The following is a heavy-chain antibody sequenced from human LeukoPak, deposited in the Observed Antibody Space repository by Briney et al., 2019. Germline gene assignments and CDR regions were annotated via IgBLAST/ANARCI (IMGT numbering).Heavy chain of an antibody. V-gene: IGHV3-53*01. CDR3: ARGAVSFLGIAAAGRFDY. CDR2: IYSGCST. Sequence: GGSLRLSCFAPGFSFRIYGTDGVRQAPGKGLEWGSVIYSGCSTFNADSVTGRFTISRYNSKTTRSLQMTSLRAEDTAVYSCARGAVSFLGIAAAGRFDYWGRETLVTASS. J-gene: IGHJ4*02. CDR1: GFSFRIYG. D-gene: IGHD6-13*01.